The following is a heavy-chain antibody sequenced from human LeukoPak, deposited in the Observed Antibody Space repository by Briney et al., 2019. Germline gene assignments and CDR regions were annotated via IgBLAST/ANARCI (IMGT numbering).Heavy chain of an antibody. J-gene: IGHJ6*02. Sequence: PSETLSLTCTVSGGSISIFYWSWIRQPPGKGLEWIEYIYDSVNTNYNPSLKSRVTISVDMSRNQFSLKLNSVTAADTAIYYCARDRELGVWGLGTTVTVSS. CDR1: GGSISIFY. CDR2: IYDSVNT. CDR3: ARDRELGV. D-gene: IGHD1-26*01. V-gene: IGHV4-59*01.